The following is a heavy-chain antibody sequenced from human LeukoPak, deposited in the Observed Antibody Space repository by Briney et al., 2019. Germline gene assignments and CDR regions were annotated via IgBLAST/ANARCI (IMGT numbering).Heavy chain of an antibody. Sequence: SQTLSLTCTVSGGSISSGSYYWSWIRQPAGKGLEWIGSIYYSGSTYYNPSLKRRVTISVDTSKNQFSLKLSSVTAADTAVYYCARNTDWFDPWGQGTLVTVSS. V-gene: IGHV4-30-2*03. CDR2: IYYSGST. CDR3: ARNTDWFDP. J-gene: IGHJ5*02. D-gene: IGHD4-17*01. CDR1: GGSISSGSYY.